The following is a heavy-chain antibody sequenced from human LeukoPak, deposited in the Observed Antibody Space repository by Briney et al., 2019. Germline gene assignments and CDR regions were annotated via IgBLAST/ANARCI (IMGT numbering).Heavy chain of an antibody. Sequence: ASVKVSCKASGGTFSSYAISWVRQPPGQGLEWMGGIIPIFGTANYAQKFQGRVTITTDESTSTAYMELSSLRSEDTAVYYCARGPPGRITIFGVVIIPVSYFDYWGQGTLVTVSS. CDR2: IIPIFGTA. CDR1: GGTFSSYA. D-gene: IGHD3-3*01. V-gene: IGHV1-69*05. J-gene: IGHJ4*02. CDR3: ARGPPGRITIFGVVIIPVSYFDY.